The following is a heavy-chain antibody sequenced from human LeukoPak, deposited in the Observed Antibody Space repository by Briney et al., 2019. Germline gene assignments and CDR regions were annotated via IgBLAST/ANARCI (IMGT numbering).Heavy chain of an antibody. CDR3: ARLSGHFYSYGMDV. V-gene: IGHV4-39*07. CDR2: IYYSGST. J-gene: IGHJ6*02. CDR1: GGSISSSSYY. Sequence: NPSETLSLTCTVSGGSISSSSYYWGWIRQPPGKGLEWIGSIYYSGSTYYNPSLKSRVTISVDTSKNQFSLKLSSVTAADTAVYYCARLSGHFYSYGMDVWGQGTTVTVSS. D-gene: IGHD6-19*01.